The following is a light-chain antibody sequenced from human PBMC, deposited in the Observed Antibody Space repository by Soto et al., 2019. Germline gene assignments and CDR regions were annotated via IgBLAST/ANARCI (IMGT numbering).Light chain of an antibody. CDR3: QQYYNTPHG. Sequence: DIVMTQSPDSMAVSLGERATVNCKSSQSVLYSSNNKNYLAWYQQKPGQPPKLLIYWASTRESGVPDRFSGSGSGTDFTLTISSLQAEDVAVYYCQQYYNTPHGFGPGTKVDIK. J-gene: IGKJ3*01. V-gene: IGKV4-1*01. CDR1: QSVLYSSNNKNY. CDR2: WAS.